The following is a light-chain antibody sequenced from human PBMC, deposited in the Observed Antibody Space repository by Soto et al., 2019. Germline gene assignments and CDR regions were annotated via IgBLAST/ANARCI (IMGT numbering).Light chain of an antibody. V-gene: IGKV1-39*01. CDR3: QQSYSTPYT. J-gene: IGKJ2*01. Sequence: DIQMTQSPSSLSASVGDRVTITCRASQSISSNLNWYQQKPGKAPKLLMYAASSLQSGVPSRFSGSGSGTDFTRTISSLQPEDFASYYCQQSYSTPYTFGQGTKLEIK. CDR2: AAS. CDR1: QSISSN.